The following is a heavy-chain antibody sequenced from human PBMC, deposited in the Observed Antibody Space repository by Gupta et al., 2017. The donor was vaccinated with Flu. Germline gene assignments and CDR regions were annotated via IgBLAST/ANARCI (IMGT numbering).Heavy chain of an antibody. CDR2: IYSGGST. CDR1: GFTVSSNY. V-gene: IGHV3-53*02. Sequence: EVQLVETGGGLIQPGGSLRLSCAASGFTVSSNYMSWVRQAPGKGLEWVSVIYSGGSTYYADSVKGRFTISRDNSKNTLYLQMNSLRAEDTAVYYCAGTRRGSYYSTNHLDYWGQGTLVTVSS. J-gene: IGHJ4*02. D-gene: IGHD1-26*01. CDR3: AGTRRGSYYSTNHLDY.